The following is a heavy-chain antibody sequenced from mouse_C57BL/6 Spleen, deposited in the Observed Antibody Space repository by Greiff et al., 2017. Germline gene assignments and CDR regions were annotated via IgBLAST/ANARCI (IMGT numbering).Heavy chain of an antibody. Sequence: VKLMESGAELVKPGASVKLSCKASGYTFTEYTIHWVKQRSGQGLEWIGWFYPGSGSIKYNEKFKDKATLTADKSSSTVYMELSRLTSEDSAVYFCARHEGVVYAMDYWGQGTSVTVSS. CDR1: GYTFTEYT. CDR3: ARHEGVVYAMDY. D-gene: IGHD1-1*02. CDR2: FYPGSGSI. J-gene: IGHJ4*01. V-gene: IGHV1-62-2*01.